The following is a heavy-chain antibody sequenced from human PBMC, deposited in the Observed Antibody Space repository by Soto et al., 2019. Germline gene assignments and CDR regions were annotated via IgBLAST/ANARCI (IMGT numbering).Heavy chain of an antibody. CDR3: ARVVYSSGIFGVVIIGYFDY. CDR2: ISAYNGNT. CDR1: GYTFNSYG. Sequence: ASLKVSCKASGYTFNSYGISWVRQAPGQGLEWMGWISAYNGNTNYAQKLQGRVTMTTDTSTSTAYMELRSLRSDDTAVYYCARVVYSSGIFGVVIIGYFDYWGQGTQVTVSS. D-gene: IGHD3-3*01. V-gene: IGHV1-18*01. J-gene: IGHJ4*02.